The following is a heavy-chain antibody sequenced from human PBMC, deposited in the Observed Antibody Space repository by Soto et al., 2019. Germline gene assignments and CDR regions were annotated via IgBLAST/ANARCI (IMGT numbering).Heavy chain of an antibody. CDR2: ISRSSTTI. J-gene: IGHJ6*02. Sequence: EVQLVESGGGLVQPGGSLRLSCAASGFTLSSYSITWVRQAPGKGLEWVSYISRSSTTINYADSVKGRLTVSRDNAKNSVYLEMNSLRDEDTAVYYCARDPPNFYYYGMDVWGQGTTVTGSS. CDR1: GFTLSSYS. CDR3: ARDPPNFYYYGMDV. V-gene: IGHV3-48*02.